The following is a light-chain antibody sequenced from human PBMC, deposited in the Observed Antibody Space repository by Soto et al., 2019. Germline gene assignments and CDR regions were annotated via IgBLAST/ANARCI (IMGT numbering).Light chain of an antibody. Sequence: QSVLTDAADVSGSPGQWIGISSNGTSIDVVSYNSVSWYQQYPGKAPKLMIHDVNNRPSGISDRFSGSKSGNTASLTISGLQAEDEADYYCSSFTSSTSYVFGTGTKVTVL. CDR3: SSFTSSTSYV. CDR2: DVN. CDR1: SIDVVSYNS. J-gene: IGLJ1*01. V-gene: IGLV2-14*03.